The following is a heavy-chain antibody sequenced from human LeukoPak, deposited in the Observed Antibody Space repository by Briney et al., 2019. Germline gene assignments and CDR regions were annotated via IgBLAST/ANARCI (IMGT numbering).Heavy chain of an antibody. CDR3: AKNLYCGGGSCYPSALGMDV. Sequence: GGSLRLSCAVSGFTFSSYAMSWVRQAPGKGLEWVSSISGSGNRTYYADSVKGRFTISRDNSKNTLFLQMNRLRAEDTAVYYCAKNLYCGGGSCYPSALGMDVWGQGTTVTVSS. V-gene: IGHV3-23*01. CDR1: GFTFSSYA. CDR2: ISGSGNRT. J-gene: IGHJ6*02. D-gene: IGHD2-15*01.